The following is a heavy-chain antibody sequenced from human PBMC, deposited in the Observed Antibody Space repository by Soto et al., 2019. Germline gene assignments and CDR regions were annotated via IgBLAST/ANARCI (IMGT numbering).Heavy chain of an antibody. V-gene: IGHV4-4*02. J-gene: IGHJ4*02. CDR2: IYHSGST. Sequence: GTLSLTCAVSGGSISSSNWWSWVRQPPGKGLEWIGEIYHSGSTNYNPSLKSRVTISVDKSKNQFSLKLSSVTAADTAVYYCARGYYDSSGYYLDYWGQGTLVTVSS. D-gene: IGHD3-22*01. CDR1: GGSISSSNW. CDR3: ARGYYDSSGYYLDY.